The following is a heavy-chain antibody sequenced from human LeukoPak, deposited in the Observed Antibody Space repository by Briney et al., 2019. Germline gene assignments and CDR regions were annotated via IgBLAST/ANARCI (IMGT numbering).Heavy chain of an antibody. CDR1: GFTFGDYA. CDR2: IRSKAYGGTT. V-gene: IGHV3-49*04. D-gene: IGHD3-22*01. CDR3: TREGGTMVVGDFDY. Sequence: GGSLRLSCTASGFTFGDYAMSWVRQAPGKGLEWVGLIRSKAYGGTTEYAASVKGRFTISRDDSKSIAFLQMNSLKTEDTAVYYCTREGGTMVVGDFDYWGQGTLVTVSS. J-gene: IGHJ4*02.